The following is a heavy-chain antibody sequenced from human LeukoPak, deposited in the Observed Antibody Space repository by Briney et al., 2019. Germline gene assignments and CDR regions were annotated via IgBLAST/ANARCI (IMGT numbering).Heavy chain of an antibody. Sequence: PGGSLRLSCAASGFTFSDYYMSWIRQAPGKGLEWVSYISSSGSTIYYADSVKGRFTISRDNAKNSLYLQMNSLRAEDTAVYYRAREGSGSYWSNWFDPWGQGTLVTVSS. V-gene: IGHV3-11*01. CDR2: ISSSGSTI. J-gene: IGHJ5*02. CDR1: GFTFSDYY. D-gene: IGHD1-26*01. CDR3: AREGSGSYWSNWFDP.